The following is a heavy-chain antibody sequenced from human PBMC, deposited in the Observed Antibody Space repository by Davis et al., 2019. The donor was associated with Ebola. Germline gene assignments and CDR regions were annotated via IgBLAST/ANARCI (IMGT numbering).Heavy chain of an antibody. CDR1: SFSFSYYH. V-gene: IGHV1-8*01. Sequence: ASVKVSCTVSSFSFSYYHLNWVRQATGQGLEWMGWMNPNRGNTGNAQKFQGRVTMTRNTSITTVYMELSSLRTEDTAVYYCARGGDGMDAWGQGTRV. CDR3: ARGGDGMDA. CDR2: MNPNRGNT. D-gene: IGHD3-10*01. J-gene: IGHJ6*01.